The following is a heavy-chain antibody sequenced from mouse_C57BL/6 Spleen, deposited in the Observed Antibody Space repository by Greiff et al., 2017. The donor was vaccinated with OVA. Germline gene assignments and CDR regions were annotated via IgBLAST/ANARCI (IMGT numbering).Heavy chain of an antibody. CDR1: GYAFSSSW. CDR2: IYPGDGDT. CDR3: AREGGDYDGLYYFDY. Sequence: QVQLQQSGPELVKPGASVKISCKASGYAFSSSWMNWVKQRPGKGLEWIGRIYPGDGDTNYNGKFKGKATLTADKSSSTAYMQLSSLTSEDSAVYFCAREGGDYDGLYYFDYWGQGTTLTVSS. V-gene: IGHV1-82*01. J-gene: IGHJ2*01. D-gene: IGHD2-4*01.